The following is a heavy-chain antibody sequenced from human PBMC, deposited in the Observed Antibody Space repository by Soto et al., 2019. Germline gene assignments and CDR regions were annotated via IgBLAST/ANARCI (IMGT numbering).Heavy chain of an antibody. CDR2: IYDGGST. Sequence: SETLSLTCTVSGGSISNYYWSWIRQSPGKGLEWIGYIYDGGSTNYNPSLKSRVTMSVDTSNNQFSLNLSSVTAADTAVYYCARRGYFDYWGQGTLVTVSS. J-gene: IGHJ4*02. CDR1: GGSISNYY. CDR3: ARRGYFDY. V-gene: IGHV4-59*01.